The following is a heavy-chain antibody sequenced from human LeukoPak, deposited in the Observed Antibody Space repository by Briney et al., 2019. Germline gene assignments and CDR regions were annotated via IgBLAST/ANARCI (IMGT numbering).Heavy chain of an antibody. D-gene: IGHD6-19*01. CDR3: ARARGEWLGPDYYYYYMDV. CDR1: GGTFSGYA. J-gene: IGHJ6*03. CDR2: IIPIFGTA. V-gene: IGHV1-69*05. Sequence: SVKVSCKASGGTFSGYAISWVRQAPGQGLAWMGGIIPIFGTANYAQKFQGRVTITTDESTSTAYMELSSLRSEDTAVYYCARARGEWLGPDYYYYYMDVWGKGTTVTVSS.